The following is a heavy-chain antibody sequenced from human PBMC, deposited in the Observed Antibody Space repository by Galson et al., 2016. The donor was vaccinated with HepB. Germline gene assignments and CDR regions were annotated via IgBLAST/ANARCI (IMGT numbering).Heavy chain of an antibody. J-gene: IGHJ4*02. D-gene: IGHD1-1*01. CDR3: ARASRTGDRYYFDY. CDR2: MYLDGSS. Sequence: ETLSLTCTVSGDSISTSNWWRWVRQPPGKGRDWIGEMYLDGSSHYSPSLKSRVTIFLDKPKNQFSLRLSSVTAADTAVYYCARASRTGDRYYFDYWGQGTLVTVSS. CDR1: GDSISTSNW. V-gene: IGHV4-4*02.